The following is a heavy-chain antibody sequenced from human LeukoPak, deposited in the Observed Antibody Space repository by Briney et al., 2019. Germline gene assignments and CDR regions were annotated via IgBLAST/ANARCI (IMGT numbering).Heavy chain of an antibody. CDR2: FNPEDGET. J-gene: IGHJ2*01. CDR3: ATDSADMVRGILVSVYYFDL. CDR1: GYTLSELS. V-gene: IGHV1-24*01. D-gene: IGHD3-10*01. Sequence: VASVKVSCKVSGYTLSELSMHWVRQAPGKGLEWMGGFNPEDGETVYAQRFQGRVTMTEDTSTDTAYMELSSLRSDDTAVYYCATDSADMVRGILVSVYYFDLWGRGTLVTVSS.